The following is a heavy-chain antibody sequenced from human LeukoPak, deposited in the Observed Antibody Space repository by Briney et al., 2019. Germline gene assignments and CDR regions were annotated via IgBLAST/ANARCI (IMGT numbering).Heavy chain of an antibody. CDR1: GFTFSSYS. J-gene: IGHJ6*02. Sequence: GGSLRLSCAASGFTFSSYSMNWVRQAPGKGLEWVSSISSSGSYISYPDSVKGRFTISRDNAKNALFLQMNSLRAEDTAVYYCARVGCRGGSCSSRGDYYYGMDVWGQGTTVTVSS. V-gene: IGHV3-21*01. D-gene: IGHD2-15*01. CDR3: ARVGCRGGSCSSRGDYYYGMDV. CDR2: ISSSGSYI.